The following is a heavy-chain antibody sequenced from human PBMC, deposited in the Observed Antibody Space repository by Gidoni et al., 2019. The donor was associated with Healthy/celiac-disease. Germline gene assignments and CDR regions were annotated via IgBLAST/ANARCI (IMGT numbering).Heavy chain of an antibody. CDR3: ARAREWLAYFDY. CDR1: GFTVSSNY. J-gene: IGHJ4*02. D-gene: IGHD6-19*01. Sequence: EVQLVESGGGWVQPGGSRRPSCAASGFTVSSNYMSWVRQAPGRGLEWVSVVYSGGSTYYADSVKGRFTISRDNSKNTLYLQMNSLRAEDTAVYYCARAREWLAYFDYWGQGTLVTVSS. CDR2: VYSGGST. V-gene: IGHV3-66*01.